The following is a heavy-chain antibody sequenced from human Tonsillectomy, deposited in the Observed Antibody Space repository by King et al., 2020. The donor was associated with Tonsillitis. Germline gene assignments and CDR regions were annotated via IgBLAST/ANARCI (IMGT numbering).Heavy chain of an antibody. V-gene: IGHV3-30*01. CDR2: ISYDGSNK. CDR1: GFTFSSYA. J-gene: IGHJ4*02. CDR3: ARDLMDTAMPHDYFDC. Sequence: VQLVESGGGVVQPGRSLRLSCAASGFTFSSYAMHWVRQAPGKGLEWVAVISYDGSNKYYADSVKGRFTISRDNSKNTLYLQMNSLRAEDTAVYYCARDLMDTAMPHDYFDCWGQGTLVTVSS. D-gene: IGHD5-18*01.